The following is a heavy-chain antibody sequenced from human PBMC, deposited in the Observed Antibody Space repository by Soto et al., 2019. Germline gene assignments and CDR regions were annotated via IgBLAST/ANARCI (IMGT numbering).Heavy chain of an antibody. CDR3: ASLWFGEFGHGRPLDY. V-gene: IGHV4-30-4*08. J-gene: IGHJ4*02. Sequence: SETLSLTCSVSGGSSNKRNYYWGWIRQPPGKGLEWIGYAYYSGRTYYNSSLKSRVTISVDTSKNQFPLKLSSVTAADTAVYYCASLWFGEFGHGRPLDYWGQGTLVTVSS. D-gene: IGHD3-10*01. CDR1: GGSSNKRNYY. CDR2: AYYSGRT.